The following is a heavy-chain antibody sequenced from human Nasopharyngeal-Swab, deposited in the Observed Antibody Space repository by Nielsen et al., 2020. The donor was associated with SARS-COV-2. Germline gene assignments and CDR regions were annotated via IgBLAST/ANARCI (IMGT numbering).Heavy chain of an antibody. Sequence: GGSLRLSCVASGFTLSSYSMTWVRQAPGKGLQWISYITSGNSVQYADSVRGRFTISRDNAKNSLYLQMNSLTAEDTAVYYCARERGGGYGDYWGQGTLVTVSS. CDR1: GFTLSSYS. CDR2: ITSGNSV. CDR3: ARERGGGYGDY. D-gene: IGHD5-12*01. J-gene: IGHJ4*02. V-gene: IGHV3-48*04.